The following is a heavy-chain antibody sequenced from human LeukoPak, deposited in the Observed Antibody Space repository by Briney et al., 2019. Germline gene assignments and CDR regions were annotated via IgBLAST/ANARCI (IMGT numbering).Heavy chain of an antibody. CDR1: GFTFSSYA. J-gene: IGHJ4*02. CDR3: AKDLVTGSLDY. Sequence: PGGSLRLSCAAAGFTFSSYAMNWVRQAPGKGLEWVSAINGGGGSTYYADSVKGRFTISRDNSKNTLFLQMNSLRAEDTAIYYCAKDLVTGSLDYWGQGTLVTVSS. CDR2: INGGGGST. D-gene: IGHD3-10*01. V-gene: IGHV3-23*01.